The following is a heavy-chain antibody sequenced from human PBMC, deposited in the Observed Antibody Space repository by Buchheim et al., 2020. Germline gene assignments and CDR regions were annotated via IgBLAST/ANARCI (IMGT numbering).Heavy chain of an antibody. Sequence: EVQLVESGGGLVQPGGSLRLSCAASGFTFSHYSMNWVRQAPGKGLAWVSYITSSSSTIFYADSVKGRFTIPSDNAKNQLYLQKNSMRGEDTAVYYCARVVSRSSFGPWGQG. D-gene: IGHD1-26*01. V-gene: IGHV3-48*01. CDR3: ARVVSRSSFGP. CDR1: GFTFSHYS. J-gene: IGHJ5*02. CDR2: ITSSSSTI.